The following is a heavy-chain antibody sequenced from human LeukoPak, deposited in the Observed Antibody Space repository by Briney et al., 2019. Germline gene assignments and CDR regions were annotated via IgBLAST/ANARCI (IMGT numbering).Heavy chain of an antibody. CDR1: GGSISSYY. D-gene: IGHD6-13*01. V-gene: IGHV4-59*01. CDR2: IYYSGST. Sequence: PSETLSLTCTVSGGSISSYYWSWIRQPPGKGLEWIGYIYYSGSTNYNPSLKSRVTISVDTSKNQFSLKLSSVTAADTAVYYCARDFEVAAGTFVLDYWGQGTLVTVSS. CDR3: ARDFEVAAGTFVLDY. J-gene: IGHJ4*02.